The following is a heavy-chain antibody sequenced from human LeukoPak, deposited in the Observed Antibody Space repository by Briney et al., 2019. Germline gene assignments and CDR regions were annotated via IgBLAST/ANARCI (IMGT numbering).Heavy chain of an antibody. CDR3: ARGGDIVVVPAASYYYGMDV. Sequence: SVKVSCKASGDTFSSYAISWVRQAPGQGLEWMGGIIPIFGTANYAQKFQGRVTITADKSTSTAYMELSSLRSEDTAVYYCARGGDIVVVPAASYYYGMDVWGRGTTVTVSS. D-gene: IGHD2-2*01. CDR2: IIPIFGTA. J-gene: IGHJ6*04. V-gene: IGHV1-69*06. CDR1: GDTFSSYA.